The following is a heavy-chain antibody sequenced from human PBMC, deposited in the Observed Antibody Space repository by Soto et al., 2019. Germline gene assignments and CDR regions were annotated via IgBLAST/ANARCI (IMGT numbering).Heavy chain of an antibody. D-gene: IGHD3-10*01. CDR3: ASAKAWRSEF. Sequence: QVQLQQWGAGLLKPSETLSLTCAVYGGSFSDYYWRWVRQPPGEGLEWIGEINHRGNTNYNPSLKSRVTLSVDTPKNQFSLKLSSVTAADTAVYFCASAKAWRSEFWGQGTLVTVSS. J-gene: IGHJ4*02. CDR1: GGSFSDYY. CDR2: INHRGNT. V-gene: IGHV4-34*02.